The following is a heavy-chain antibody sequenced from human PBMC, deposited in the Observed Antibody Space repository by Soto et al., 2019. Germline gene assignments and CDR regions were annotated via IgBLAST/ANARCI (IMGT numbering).Heavy chain of an antibody. D-gene: IGHD3-10*01. V-gene: IGHV1-46*01. CDR3: ARDRSTMMVRVGNWFDP. J-gene: IGHJ5*02. CDR1: GYTFTSYY. Sequence: GASVKVSCKASGYTFTSYYMHWVRQAPGQGLEWMGIINPSGGSTSYAQKFQGRVTMTRDTSTSTVYMELSSLRSEDTAVYYCARDRSTMMVRVGNWFDPWGQGTLVTVSS. CDR2: INPSGGST.